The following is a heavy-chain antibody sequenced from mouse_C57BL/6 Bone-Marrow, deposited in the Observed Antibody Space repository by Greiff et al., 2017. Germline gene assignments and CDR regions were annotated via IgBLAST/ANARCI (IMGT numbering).Heavy chain of an antibody. CDR1: GYTFTEYT. CDR3: ARHPYYDYDLYYAMDY. CDR2: FYPGGGSI. D-gene: IGHD2-4*01. V-gene: IGHV1-62-2*01. Sequence: QVQLQQSGAELVKPGASVKLSCKASGYTFTEYTIHWVKQRSGQGLEWIGWFYPGGGSIKYNEKFKDKATLTADKSSSTVYMELSRLTSEDSAVYFCARHPYYDYDLYYAMDYWGQGTSVTVSS. J-gene: IGHJ4*01.